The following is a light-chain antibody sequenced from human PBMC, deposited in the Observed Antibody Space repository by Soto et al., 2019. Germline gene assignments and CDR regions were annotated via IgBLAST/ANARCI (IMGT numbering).Light chain of an antibody. V-gene: IGLV2-14*01. CDR1: SSDVGGYNY. Sequence: QSALTQPASVSGSPGQSITISCTGTSSDVGGYNYVSWYQQHPGKAPKLTIYDVSNRPSGVSNRFSGSKSGNTASLTISGLQAEDKADYYCSSYTSSSTVLFGGGTKLTVL. J-gene: IGLJ2*01. CDR3: SSYTSSSTVL. CDR2: DVS.